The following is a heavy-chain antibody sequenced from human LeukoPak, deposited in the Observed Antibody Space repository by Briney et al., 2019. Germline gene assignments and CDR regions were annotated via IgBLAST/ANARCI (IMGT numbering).Heavy chain of an antibody. Sequence: SETLSLTCTVSGGSVSIGSYYWIWIRQPPGKGLEWYGYIDYSGSTNYNPSLKSRGTISVDTSKNQFSLKLTSVTAADTAVYFCARGTMMVGPWGQGTLVTVSS. CDR1: GGSVSIGSYY. J-gene: IGHJ5*02. D-gene: IGHD3-22*01. V-gene: IGHV4-61*01. CDR2: IDYSGST. CDR3: ARGTMMVGP.